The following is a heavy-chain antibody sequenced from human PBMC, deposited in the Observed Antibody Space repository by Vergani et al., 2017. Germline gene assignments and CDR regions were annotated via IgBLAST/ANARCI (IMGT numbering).Heavy chain of an antibody. Sequence: QVQLVQSGAEVKKPGSSVKVSCKASGGTFSSYAISWVRQAPGQGLEWMGGIIPIFGTANYAQKFQGRVTITADESTSTAYMELSSLRSEDTAVYCARSGGYYYDSSGYYYGYWGQGTLVTVSS. J-gene: IGHJ4*02. D-gene: IGHD3-22*01. CDR1: GGTFSSYA. CDR2: IIPIFGTA. CDR3: ARSGGYYYDSSGYYYGY. V-gene: IGHV1-69*01.